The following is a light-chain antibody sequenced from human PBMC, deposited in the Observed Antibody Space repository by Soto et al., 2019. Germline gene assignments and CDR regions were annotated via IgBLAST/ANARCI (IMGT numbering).Light chain of an antibody. CDR1: SSDIGGYSY. J-gene: IGLJ2*01. CDR2: EVG. CDR3: SSYTSSNFRVL. Sequence: QSALTQPASVAGSAGQSITISCTGASSDIGGYSYVSWYQQHPGKAPKLIIYEVGNRPSGISDRFSGSKSGNTASLTISGLRAEDEADYHCSSYTSSNFRVLFGGGTKLTVL. V-gene: IGLV2-14*01.